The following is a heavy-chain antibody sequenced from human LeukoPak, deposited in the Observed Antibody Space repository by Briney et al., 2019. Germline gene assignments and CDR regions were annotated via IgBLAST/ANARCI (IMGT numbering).Heavy chain of an antibody. Sequence: GGSLRLSCVASGFTFTTYSMNWVCLAPGKGLEWVSSISTTGDFIHYADSVKGRFTISRDNAKNSLYLQMNSLRAEDTAIYYCAGRDCTNGLCQFDYWGQGTLVTVSS. D-gene: IGHD2-8*01. CDR3: AGRDCTNGLCQFDY. CDR2: ISTTGDFI. V-gene: IGHV3-21*01. CDR1: GFTFTTYS. J-gene: IGHJ4*02.